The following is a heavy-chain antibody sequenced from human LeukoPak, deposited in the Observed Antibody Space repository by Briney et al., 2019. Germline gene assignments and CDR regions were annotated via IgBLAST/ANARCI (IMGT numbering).Heavy chain of an antibody. CDR3: ARRSWGSDFDY. J-gene: IGHJ4*02. CDR1: VGSLSNYH. Sequence: SETLSLTCSVSVGSLSNYHWTWIRQPPRQGLEWIGYMYSSGSNNYTPSLKSRVNISIDTSKNQFYLKLSSVTAEDTAVYYCARRSWGSDFDYWGQGALVTVSS. CDR2: MYSSGSN. D-gene: IGHD3-16*01. V-gene: IGHV4-59*01.